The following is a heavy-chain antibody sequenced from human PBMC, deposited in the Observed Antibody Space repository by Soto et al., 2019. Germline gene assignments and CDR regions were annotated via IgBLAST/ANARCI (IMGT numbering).Heavy chain of an antibody. CDR2: IYHSGST. Sequence: PSETLSLTCAVSGGSISSGGYSWSWIRQPPGKGLEWIGYIYHSGSTYYNPSLKSRVTISVDRSENQFSLKLSSVTAADTAVYYCARGPSGDKIDYWGQGIQVTVSS. CDR3: ARGPSGDKIDY. D-gene: IGHD7-27*01. J-gene: IGHJ4*02. V-gene: IGHV4-30-2*01. CDR1: GGSISSGGYS.